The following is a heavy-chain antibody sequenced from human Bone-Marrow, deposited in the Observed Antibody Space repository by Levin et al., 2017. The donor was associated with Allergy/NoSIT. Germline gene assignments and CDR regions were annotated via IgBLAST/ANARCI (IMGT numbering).Heavy chain of an antibody. CDR1: GFAFARYA. V-gene: IGHV3-23*01. Sequence: PGGSLRLSCAASGFAFARYAMTWVRQAPGRGPEWVSSLNANGGTTFYADSVWGRFTISRDNSKDTVYLQMTSLRVEDTALYYCVKGGIGEPGALDKWGQGTLVSVSS. D-gene: IGHD2-2*01. CDR3: VKGGIGEPGALDK. J-gene: IGHJ4*02. CDR2: LNANGGTT.